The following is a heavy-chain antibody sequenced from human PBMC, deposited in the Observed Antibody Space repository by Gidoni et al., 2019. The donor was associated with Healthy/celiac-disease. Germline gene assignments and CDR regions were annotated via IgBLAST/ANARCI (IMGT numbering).Heavy chain of an antibody. CDR1: GYTFTGYY. J-gene: IGHJ5*02. CDR3: AREEIYYYDSSGYHPGWFDP. D-gene: IGHD3-22*01. Sequence: QAQLVQSGAGVKKPGASVKVCCKASGYTFTGYYMHWVRQAPGQGLEWMGWSNPNSGGTNYAQKFQGKVTMTRDTSISTAYMELSRLRSDDTAVYYCAREEIYYYDSSGYHPGWFDPWDQGTLVTVSS. CDR2: SNPNSGGT. V-gene: IGHV1-2*02.